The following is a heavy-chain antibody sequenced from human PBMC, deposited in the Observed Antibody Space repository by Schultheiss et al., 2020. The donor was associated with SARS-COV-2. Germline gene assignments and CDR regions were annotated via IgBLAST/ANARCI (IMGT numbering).Heavy chain of an antibody. J-gene: IGHJ4*02. V-gene: IGHV4-4*07. Sequence: SETLSLTCAVYGGSFSGYYWSWIRQPPGKGLEWIGRIYTSGSTNYNPSLKSRVTISVDTSKNQFSLKLSSVTAADTAVYYCARDLSITGTAGLYYFDYWGQGTLVTVSS. CDR2: IYTSGST. D-gene: IGHD1-20*01. CDR3: ARDLSITGTAGLYYFDY. CDR1: GGSFSGYY.